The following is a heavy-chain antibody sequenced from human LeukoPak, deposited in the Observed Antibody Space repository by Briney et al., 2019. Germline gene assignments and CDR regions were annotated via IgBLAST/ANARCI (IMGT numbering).Heavy chain of an antibody. V-gene: IGHV1-18*01. J-gene: IGHJ4*02. D-gene: IGHD3-10*01. Sequence: ASVKVSCKASGYAFGTYGITWVRQAPGQGLEWMGWISADTHNTIYAQNLQARVTMTTDTSTTTAYMELRSLTSDDTAVYYCARGAWGQVTFTYWGQRTLVTVSS. CDR3: ARGAWGQVTFTY. CDR2: ISADTHNT. CDR1: GYAFGTYG.